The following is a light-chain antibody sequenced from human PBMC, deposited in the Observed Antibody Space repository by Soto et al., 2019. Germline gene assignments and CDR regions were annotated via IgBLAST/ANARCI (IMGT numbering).Light chain of an antibody. V-gene: IGKV1-5*01. CDR1: QTITRW. Sequence: DIQMTQSPATLSASXXDRVXIACLASQTITRWLTWYQQKPGKAPRXXIYEASTLQSGVPSRFSGSGSGTEFALTISGLQPDDFASYYCQQYNSYPITFGQGTRLEIK. CDR3: QQYNSYPIT. J-gene: IGKJ5*01. CDR2: EAS.